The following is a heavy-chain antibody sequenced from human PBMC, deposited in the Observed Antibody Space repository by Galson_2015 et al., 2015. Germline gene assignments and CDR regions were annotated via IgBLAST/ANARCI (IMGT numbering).Heavy chain of an antibody. CDR2: ISYDGSNK. Sequence: SLRLSCAASGFTFSSYGMHWVRQAPGKGLEWVAVISYDGSNKYYADSVKGRFTISRDNSKNTLYLQMNSLRAEDTAVYYCAKVPFLEWPPVDWGQGTLVTVSS. CDR1: GFTFSSYG. CDR3: AKVPFLEWPPVD. D-gene: IGHD3-3*02. J-gene: IGHJ4*02. V-gene: IGHV3-30*18.